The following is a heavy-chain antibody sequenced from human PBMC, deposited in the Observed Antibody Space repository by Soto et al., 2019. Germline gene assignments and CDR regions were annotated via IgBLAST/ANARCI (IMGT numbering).Heavy chain of an antibody. V-gene: IGHV4-59*01. J-gene: IGHJ3*02. CDR2: IYYSGST. Sequence: SETLSLTCTVSGGSISSYYWSWIRQPPGKGLEWIGYIYYSGSTNYNPSLKSRVTISVDTSKNQFSLKLSSVTAADTAVYYCARVGSYYPRSDAFDIWGQGTMVTVSS. CDR1: GGSISSYY. D-gene: IGHD1-26*01. CDR3: ARVGSYYPRSDAFDI.